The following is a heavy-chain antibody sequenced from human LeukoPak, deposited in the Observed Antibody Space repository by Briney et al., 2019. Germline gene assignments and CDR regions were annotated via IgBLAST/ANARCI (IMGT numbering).Heavy chain of an antibody. CDR2: MNPNSGNT. V-gene: IGHV1-8*01. CDR1: GYTFTNYD. CDR3: ARGPGCTSTSCPYYFDY. J-gene: IGHJ4*02. Sequence: ASVKVSCKASGYTFTNYDINWVPQASGQGLDWMGWMNPNSGNTGYAQKFQGRVTMTRNTSISTAYMELSSLRSEDTAVYYCARGPGCTSTSCPYYFDYWGQGTLVTVSS. D-gene: IGHD2-2*01.